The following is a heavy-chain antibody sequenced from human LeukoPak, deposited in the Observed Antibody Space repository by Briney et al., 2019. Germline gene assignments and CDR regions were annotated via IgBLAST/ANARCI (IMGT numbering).Heavy chain of an antibody. V-gene: IGHV3-23*01. CDR3: AKSLGFWELRDFDY. CDR1: GFTFSSYS. Sequence: GGSLRLSCAASGFTFSSYSMNWVRQAPGKGLEWVSAISGSGGSTYYADSVKGRFTISRDNSKNTLYLQMNSLRAEDTAVYYCAKSLGFWELRDFDYWGQGTLVTVSS. CDR2: ISGSGGST. D-gene: IGHD1-26*01. J-gene: IGHJ4*02.